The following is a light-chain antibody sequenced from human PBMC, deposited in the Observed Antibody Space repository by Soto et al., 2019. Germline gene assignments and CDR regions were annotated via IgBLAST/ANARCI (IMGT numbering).Light chain of an antibody. CDR1: SSDVGFYNY. CDR3: KAYTSSDTYV. J-gene: IGLJ1*01. CDR2: DVS. Sequence: QSVLTQPASVSASPGQSITISCTGTSSDVGFYNYVSWYQQHPGKAPKVIIYDVSNRPSGVSNRFSGSKSGNTASLTISGLQSEDEADYYCKAYTSSDTYVFGTGTKLTVL. V-gene: IGLV2-14*03.